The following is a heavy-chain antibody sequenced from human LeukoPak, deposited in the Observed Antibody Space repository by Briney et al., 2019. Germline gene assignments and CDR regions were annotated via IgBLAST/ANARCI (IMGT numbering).Heavy chain of an antibody. CDR1: EFIFIDYY. J-gene: IGHJ4*02. Sequence: GASVKVSCTASEFIFIDYYIHWVRQAPGQGLEWMGGIIPIFGTANYAQKFQGRVTITADKSTSTAYMELSSLRSEDTAVYYCARDVGVDTAMTSLFDYWGQGTLVTVSS. CDR3: ARDVGVDTAMTSLFDY. CDR2: IIPIFGTA. V-gene: IGHV1-69*06. D-gene: IGHD5-18*01.